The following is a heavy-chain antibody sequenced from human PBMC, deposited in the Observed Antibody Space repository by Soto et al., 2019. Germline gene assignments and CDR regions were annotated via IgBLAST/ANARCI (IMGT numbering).Heavy chain of an antibody. V-gene: IGHV3-33*01. J-gene: IGHJ4*02. CDR3: ARDRDPSGAFCDY. D-gene: IGHD3-10*01. CDR1: GFTFSSYG. Sequence: GGSLRLSCAASGFTFSSYGMHWVRQAPGKGLEWVAVIWYDGSNKYYADSVKGRFTISRDNSKNTLYLQMNSLRAEDTAVYYCARDRDPSGAFCDYWGQGTLVTVSS. CDR2: IWYDGSNK.